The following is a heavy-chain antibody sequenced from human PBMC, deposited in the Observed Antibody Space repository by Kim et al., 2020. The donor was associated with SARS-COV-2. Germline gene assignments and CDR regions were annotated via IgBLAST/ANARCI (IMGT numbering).Heavy chain of an antibody. CDR1: GFTFGDYA. CDR2: ISWNSGSK. D-gene: IGHD1-26*01. V-gene: IGHV3-9*01. CDR3: VKGLVGTKGWFDP. Sequence: GGSLRLSCAASGFTFGDYAMHWVRQAPGKGLEWVSGISWNSGSKDYADSVKGRFTISRDNDKNSLYLQMNSLRAEDTALYYCVKGLVGTKGWFDPWGQGTLVTVSS. J-gene: IGHJ5*02.